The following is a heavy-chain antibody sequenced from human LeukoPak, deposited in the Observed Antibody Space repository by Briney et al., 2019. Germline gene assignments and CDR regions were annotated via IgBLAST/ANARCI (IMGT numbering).Heavy chain of an antibody. V-gene: IGHV1-69*05. CDR3: ARSIAARLTRDYFDY. CDR2: IIPIFGTA. CDR1: GGTLSSYA. D-gene: IGHD6-6*01. Sequence: ASVKVSCKASGGTLSSYAISWVRQAPGQGLEWMGGIIPIFGTANYAQKFQGRVTITTDESTSTAYMELSSLRSEDTAVYYCARSIAARLTRDYFDYWGQGTLVTVSS. J-gene: IGHJ4*02.